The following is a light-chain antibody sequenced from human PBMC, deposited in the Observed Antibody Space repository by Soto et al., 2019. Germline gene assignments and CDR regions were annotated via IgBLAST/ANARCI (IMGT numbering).Light chain of an antibody. CDR1: QSVNNW. CDR2: EAS. CDR3: QQYNDYSAWT. V-gene: IGKV1-5*03. J-gene: IGKJ1*01. Sequence: DVQMTQSPSTQSVSVGASVTITCRASQSVNNWLAWYQQKPGKAPQLLIYEASILQNGVPSRFSGTESGTEFTLTISSLRPDDLATYYCQQYNDYSAWTVGQGTKVDIK.